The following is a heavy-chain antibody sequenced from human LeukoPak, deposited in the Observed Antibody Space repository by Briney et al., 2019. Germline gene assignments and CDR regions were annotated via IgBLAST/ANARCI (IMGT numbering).Heavy chain of an antibody. CDR2: IKQDGSEK. Sequence: GGSLRLSCAASGFTFSSYWISWVRQAPGKGPEWVANIKQDGSEKNYVDSVKGRFTISRDNGKNSLYLQMNSLRAEDTALYYCARDQPFGSYWGQGTLVTVSS. D-gene: IGHD3-10*01. J-gene: IGHJ4*02. CDR3: ARDQPFGSY. V-gene: IGHV3-7*03. CDR1: GFTFSSYW.